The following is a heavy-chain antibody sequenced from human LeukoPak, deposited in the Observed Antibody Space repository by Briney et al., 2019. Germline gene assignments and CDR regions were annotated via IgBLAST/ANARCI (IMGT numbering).Heavy chain of an antibody. CDR3: ARDRVSSWYGGQYYYYYGMDV. V-gene: IGHV3-33*01. CDR2: IWYDGSNK. J-gene: IGHJ6*02. Sequence: GGSLRLSCAASGFTFSSYGMHWVRQAPGKGLEWVAVIWYDGSNKYYADSVKGRFTISRDNSKNTLYLQMNSLRAEDTAVYYCARDRVSSWYGGQYYYYYGMDVWGQGTTVTVSS. D-gene: IGHD6-13*01. CDR1: GFTFSSYG.